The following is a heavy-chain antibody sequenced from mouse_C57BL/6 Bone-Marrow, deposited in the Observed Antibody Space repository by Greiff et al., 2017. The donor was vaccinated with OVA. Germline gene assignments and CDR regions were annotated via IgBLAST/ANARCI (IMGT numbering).Heavy chain of an antibody. CDR2: ISSGSSTI. CDR3: ARDGNYEYFDV. J-gene: IGHJ1*03. Sequence: VQLKESGGGLVKPGGSLKLSCAASGFTFSDYGMHWVRQAPEKGLEWVAYISSGSSTIYYADTVKGRFTISRDNAKNTLFLQMTSLRSEDTAMYYCARDGNYEYFDVWGTGTTVTVSS. CDR1: GFTFSDYG. D-gene: IGHD2-1*01. V-gene: IGHV5-17*01.